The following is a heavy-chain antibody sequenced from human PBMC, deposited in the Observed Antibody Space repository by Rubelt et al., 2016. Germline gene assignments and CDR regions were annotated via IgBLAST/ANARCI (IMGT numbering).Heavy chain of an antibody. CDR3: ARRDGYNWDDAFDI. CDR2: ISAYNGNT. V-gene: IGHV1-18*01. CDR1: GYTFTSYG. Sequence: QVQLVQSGAEVKKPGASVKVSCKASGYTFTSYGISWVRQAPGQGLEWMGWISAYNGNTNYAQKRKAQVTMTTDTATSPGYMELRGLRSDDTAVYYCARRDGYNWDDAFDIWGQGTMVTVSS. D-gene: IGHD5-24*01. J-gene: IGHJ3*02.